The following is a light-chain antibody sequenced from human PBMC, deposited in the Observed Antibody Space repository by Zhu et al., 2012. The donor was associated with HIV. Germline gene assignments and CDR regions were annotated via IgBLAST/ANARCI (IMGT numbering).Light chain of an antibody. CDR1: QGIRTD. J-gene: IGKJ2*01. Sequence: DIQMTQSPSSLSASVGDRVTITCRASQGIRTDLGWYQQKAGKAPKRLIYGAFNLDSGVPSRFSGSGSGTEFTLTISSLQPEDFATYYCLQHHAYPPMYSFGQGTKLEIK. CDR3: LQHHAYPPMYS. CDR2: GAF. V-gene: IGKV1-17*01.